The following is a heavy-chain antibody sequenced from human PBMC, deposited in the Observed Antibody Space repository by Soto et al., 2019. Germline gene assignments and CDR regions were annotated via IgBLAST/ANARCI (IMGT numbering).Heavy chain of an antibody. CDR1: GFTFTSSA. J-gene: IGHJ6*02. Sequence: WASVKVSCKASGFTFTSSAVQWVRQARGQRLEWIGWIVVGSGNTNYAQKFQERVTITRDMSTSTAYMELSSLRSEDTAVYYCAAGLRYFDWLPYYYYGMDVWGQGTTVTVSS. V-gene: IGHV1-58*01. D-gene: IGHD3-9*01. CDR2: IVVGSGNT. CDR3: AAGLRYFDWLPYYYYGMDV.